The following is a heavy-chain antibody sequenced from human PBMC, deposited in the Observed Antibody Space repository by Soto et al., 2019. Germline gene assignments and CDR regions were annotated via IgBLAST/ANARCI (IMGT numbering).Heavy chain of an antibody. CDR3: AKDVHCSSSSCRRGFDY. J-gene: IGHJ4*02. V-gene: IGHV3-23*01. CDR1: GFSFNSYA. Sequence: EVQLLESGGGLVQPGGSLRLSCAASGFSFNSYAMSWVRQAPGKGLEWVSGITGNGGGTYHADSVKGRVTISRDNSKNTLYLQLNSLRAEDTAIYYCAKDVHCSSSSCRRGFDYWGQGTLVTVSS. D-gene: IGHD2-2*01. CDR2: ITGNGGGT.